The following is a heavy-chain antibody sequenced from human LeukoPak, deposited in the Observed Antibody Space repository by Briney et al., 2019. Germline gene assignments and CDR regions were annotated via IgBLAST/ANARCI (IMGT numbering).Heavy chain of an antibody. D-gene: IGHD4-17*01. CDR2: IKQDGSEK. Sequence: GGSLRLSSAASGFTFSRYWMSWGREAPGKGVEWVATIKQDGSEKYYVDSVKGRFTISRDNAKNSLYLQMNSLRAEDTAVYYCARVRTTVTTFDAFDIWGQGTMVTVSS. CDR3: ARVRTTVTTFDAFDI. V-gene: IGHV3-7*01. CDR1: GFTFSRYW. J-gene: IGHJ3*02.